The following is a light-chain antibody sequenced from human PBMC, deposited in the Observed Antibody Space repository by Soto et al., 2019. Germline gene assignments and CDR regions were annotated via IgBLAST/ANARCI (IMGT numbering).Light chain of an antibody. CDR2: GAS. J-gene: IGKJ2*01. Sequence: EIVMTQSPATLSVSPGERATLSCRASQSVSSNLAWYQQKPGQAPRLLIYGASTRATGIPARFSGSGSGTEFTLTISSLQSEDFAVYYCQQDKNWPPYTLGQGTKLEIK. CDR1: QSVSSN. V-gene: IGKV3-15*01. CDR3: QQDKNWPPYT.